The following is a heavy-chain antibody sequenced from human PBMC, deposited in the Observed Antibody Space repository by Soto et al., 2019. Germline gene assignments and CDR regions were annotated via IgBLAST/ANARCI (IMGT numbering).Heavy chain of an antibody. CDR2: IKSKTDGGAT. Sequence: PGGSLRLSCAASGFTFSNAWINWVRQAPGKGLEWVGRIKSKTDGGATDYAEPVKGRFAISRDDSNNMVYLQMNSLKIEDTAVYYCPPDSYIPIIIAGFDTWGHEPLLPVPT. CDR3: PPDSYIPIIIAGFDT. J-gene: IGHJ4*01. D-gene: IGHD2-21*01. V-gene: IGHV3-15*07. CDR1: GFTFSNAW.